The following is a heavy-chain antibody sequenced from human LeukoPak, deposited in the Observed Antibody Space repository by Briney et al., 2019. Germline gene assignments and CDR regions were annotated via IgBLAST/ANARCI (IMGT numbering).Heavy chain of an antibody. V-gene: IGHV1-69*13. J-gene: IGHJ6*02. CDR3: ARELELDPPATDYYYYGMDV. Sequence: SVKVSCKASGYTFTSYAMNWVRQAPGQGLEWMGGIVPIFGTANYAQKFQGRVTITADESTSTAYMELSSLRSEDTAVYYCARELELDPPATDYYYYGMDVWGQGTTVTVSS. CDR1: GYTFTSYA. D-gene: IGHD1-7*01. CDR2: IVPIFGTA.